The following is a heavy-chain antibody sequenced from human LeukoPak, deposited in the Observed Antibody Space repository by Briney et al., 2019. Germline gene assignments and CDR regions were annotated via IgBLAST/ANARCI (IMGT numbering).Heavy chain of an antibody. CDR3: ATEAVVRVRGVTYLDY. CDR2: VDPEDGET. CDR1: GNTFTDYY. V-gene: IGHV1-69-2*01. J-gene: IGHJ4*02. Sequence: ASVKVSCKVSGNTFTDYYMHWVQQAPGKGLEWMGLVDPEDGETIYAEKFQGRVTITADTSTDTAYMELSSLRSEDTAVYYCATEAVVRVRGVTYLDYWGQGTPVTVSS. D-gene: IGHD3-10*01.